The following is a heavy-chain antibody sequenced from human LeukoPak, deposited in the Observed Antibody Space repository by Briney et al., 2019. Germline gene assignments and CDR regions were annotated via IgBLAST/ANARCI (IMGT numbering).Heavy chain of an antibody. Sequence: GGSLRLSCAASGFTFSGYAMHWVRQAPGKGLEYVSAISSSGGSASYANSVKGRFTISRDNSKNTLYLQMGSLSADDMAVYYCARGVGYFDSSGYFMYYFDYWGQGTLVTVSS. CDR1: GFTFSGYA. J-gene: IGHJ4*02. V-gene: IGHV3-64*01. D-gene: IGHD3-22*01. CDR2: ISSSGGSA. CDR3: ARGVGYFDSSGYFMYYFDY.